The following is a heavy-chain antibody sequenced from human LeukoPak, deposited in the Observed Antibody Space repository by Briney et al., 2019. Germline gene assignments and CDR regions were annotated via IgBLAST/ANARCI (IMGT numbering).Heavy chain of an antibody. J-gene: IGHJ6*02. CDR2: ISGSGGST. CDR1: GFTFSSYA. Sequence: GGSLRLSCAASGFTFSSYAMSWVRQAPGKGLEWVSAISGSGGSTYYADSVKGRFTISRDNSKNPLSLHMNTLRAEDTAVYYCAKGFNAPYCSGASCYGLDVWGQGTTVTVSS. V-gene: IGHV3-23*01. CDR3: AKGFNAPYCSGASCYGLDV. D-gene: IGHD2-15*01.